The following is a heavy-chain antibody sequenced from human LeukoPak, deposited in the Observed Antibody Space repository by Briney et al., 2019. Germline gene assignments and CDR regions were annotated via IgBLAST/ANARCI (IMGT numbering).Heavy chain of an antibody. J-gene: IGHJ5*02. CDR2: IHYSGST. V-gene: IGHV4-30-4*01. D-gene: IGHD3-10*01. CDR1: GGSISSGDYY. Sequence: RAGQSLSLTCTVSGGSISSGDYYWGWIPQPPGKGLEWIGCIHYSGSTYYNPSLRRRVTISVDTSKNQFSLKLRSVTPGVKAMDYCAGDNYYVSGYNSFDPWGQGTLVTVSS. CDR3: AGDNYYVSGYNSFDP.